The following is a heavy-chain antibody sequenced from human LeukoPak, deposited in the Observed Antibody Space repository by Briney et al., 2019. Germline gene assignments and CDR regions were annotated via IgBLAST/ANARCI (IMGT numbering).Heavy chain of an antibody. CDR1: GFSLSSYA. V-gene: IGHV3-23*01. CDR3: AKDGSSGDYYYFDY. CDR2: ICGSGGST. Sequence: GGSLRLSCAASGFSLSSYAMSWVHPAPGQGVEWVSAICGSGGSTFYADSAKGRFPNFREHSKNTLYLQINRLTAEDPAGYYCAKDGSSGDYYYFDYWGQGSLVTVSS. J-gene: IGHJ4*02. D-gene: IGHD3-22*01.